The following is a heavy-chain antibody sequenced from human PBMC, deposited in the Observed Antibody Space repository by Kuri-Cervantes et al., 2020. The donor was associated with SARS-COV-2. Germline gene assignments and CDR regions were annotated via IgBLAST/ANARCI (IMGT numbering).Heavy chain of an antibody. Sequence: GGSLRLSCAASGFTFSSYAMSWVRQAPGKGLEWVSAISGSGGSTYYADSVKDRFTISRDNSKNTLYLQMNSLRAEDTAVYYCAKLGSRRHYEDWGQGTLVTVSS. CDR2: ISGSGGST. CDR1: GFTFSSYA. V-gene: IGHV3-23*01. D-gene: IGHD4-17*01. CDR3: AKLGSRRHYED. J-gene: IGHJ4*02.